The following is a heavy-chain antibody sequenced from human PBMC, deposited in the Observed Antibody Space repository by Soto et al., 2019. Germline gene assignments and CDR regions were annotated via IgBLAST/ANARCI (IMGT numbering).Heavy chain of an antibody. CDR3: AKDKERGGYDSDFDS. V-gene: IGHV3-23*01. CDR1: GFTFGTCG. D-gene: IGHD3-3*01. CDR2: ITGGNT. J-gene: IGHJ4*02. Sequence: EVHLLESGGGLIQPGGSLRLSCGASGFTFGTCGMGWVRQAPGKGLEWVSTITGGNTYYAASVKGRFTISRDNSKNTLYLQMSSLRAEDTALYYCAKDKERGGYDSDFDSWGQGTLVTVSS.